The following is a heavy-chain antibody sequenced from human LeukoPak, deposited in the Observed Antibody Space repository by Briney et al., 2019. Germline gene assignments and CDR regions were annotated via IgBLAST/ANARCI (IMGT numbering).Heavy chain of an antibody. V-gene: IGHV1-69*05. D-gene: IGHD1/OR15-1a*01. Sequence: SVKVSCKASGGTFSSYAISWVRQAPGQGLEWMGGIIPIFGTANYAQKFQGRVTITTDESTSTAYMELSSLRSEDTAVYYCARERNNGYYYYYMDVWGKGTTVTVSS. CDR1: GGTFSSYA. CDR3: ARERNNGYYYYYMDV. J-gene: IGHJ6*03. CDR2: IIPIFGTA.